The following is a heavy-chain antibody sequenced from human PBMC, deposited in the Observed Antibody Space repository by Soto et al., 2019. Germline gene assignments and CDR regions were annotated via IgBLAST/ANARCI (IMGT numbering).Heavy chain of an antibody. J-gene: IGHJ6*02. V-gene: IGHV3-30*18. D-gene: IGHD3-22*01. Sequence: GGSLRLSCAASGFTFSSYGMHWVRQAPGKGLEWVAVISYDGSNKYYADSVKGRFTISRDNSKNTLYLQMNSLRAEDTAVYYCAKDHYYYDSSGYYTYYYGMDVWGQGTTVTVSS. CDR1: GFTFSSYG. CDR2: ISYDGSNK. CDR3: AKDHYYYDSSGYYTYYYGMDV.